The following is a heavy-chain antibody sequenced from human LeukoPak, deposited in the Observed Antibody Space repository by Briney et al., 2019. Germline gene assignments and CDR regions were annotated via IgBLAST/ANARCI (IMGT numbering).Heavy chain of an antibody. CDR2: IYTSGST. D-gene: IGHD3-22*01. Sequence: SETLSLTCTVSGGSISSGSYYWSWIRQPAGKGLEWIGRIYTSGSTNYNPSLKSRVTISVDTSKNQLSLKLSSVTAADTAVYYCARDDDSSGYYFYAFDIWGQGTMVTVSS. V-gene: IGHV4-61*02. J-gene: IGHJ3*02. CDR1: GGSISSGSYY. CDR3: ARDDDSSGYYFYAFDI.